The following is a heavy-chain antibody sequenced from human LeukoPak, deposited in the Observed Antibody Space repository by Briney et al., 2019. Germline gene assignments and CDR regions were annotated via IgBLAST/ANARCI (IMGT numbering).Heavy chain of an antibody. CDR2: INHSGST. V-gene: IGHV4-34*01. Sequence: PSETLSLTCAVYGGSFSGYYWSWIRQPPGKGLEWIGEINHSGSTNYNPSLKSRVTISVDMSKNQFSLKLSSVTAADTAVYYCARGIRGSYHFWYFDLWGRGTLVTVSS. J-gene: IGHJ2*01. D-gene: IGHD1-26*01. CDR1: GGSFSGYY. CDR3: ARGIRGSYHFWYFDL.